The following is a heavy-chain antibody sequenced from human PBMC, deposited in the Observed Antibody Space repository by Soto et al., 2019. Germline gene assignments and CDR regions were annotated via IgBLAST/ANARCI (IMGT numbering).Heavy chain of an antibody. V-gene: IGHV1-2*04. J-gene: IGHJ3*02. Sequence: QVQLVQSGAEVKKPGPPVKVSCKASGYTFTGYYMHWVRQAPGQGLEGMGWINPNSGGTNYAQKFQGWVTMTRDKSISTAYMELSRLRSDDTAVYSCARVDYAGLDAFDIWGQGTMVTVSS. CDR3: ARVDYAGLDAFDI. CDR2: INPNSGGT. D-gene: IGHD4-17*01. CDR1: GYTFTGYY.